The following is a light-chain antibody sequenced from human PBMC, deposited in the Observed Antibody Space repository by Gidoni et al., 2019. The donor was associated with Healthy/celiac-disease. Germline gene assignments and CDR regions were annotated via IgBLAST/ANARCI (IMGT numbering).Light chain of an antibody. CDR1: QSVSSN. V-gene: IGKV3-15*01. Sequence: EIAMTHSPATLSVSPGERATLSCRASQSVSSNLAWDQQRPGQAPRLLIYGASTRATSNPARFSGSGSGTEFTRTISSLQSEDFAVYYCQQYNNWPPEYTFGQGTKLEIK. J-gene: IGKJ2*01. CDR3: QQYNNWPPEYT. CDR2: GAS.